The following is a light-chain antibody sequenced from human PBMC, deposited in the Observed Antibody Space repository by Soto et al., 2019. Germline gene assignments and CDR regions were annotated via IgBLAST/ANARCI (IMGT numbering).Light chain of an antibody. CDR2: DAS. V-gene: IGKV3-11*01. Sequence: ETVLTQSPATLSLSPGERATLSCRASQSVHTYLAWYQQKAGQAPRLLTYDASNRATGIRARFSGSGSGTDFTLTISSLEPEDCAVYYCQQRSNWPPYTFGQGIKLEIK. CDR1: QSVHTY. J-gene: IGKJ2*01. CDR3: QQRSNWPPYT.